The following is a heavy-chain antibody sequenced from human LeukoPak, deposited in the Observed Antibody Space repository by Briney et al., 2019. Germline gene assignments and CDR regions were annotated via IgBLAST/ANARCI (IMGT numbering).Heavy chain of an antibody. CDR2: ITGSGGTT. V-gene: IGHV3-23*01. J-gene: IGHJ4*02. Sequence: GGSLRLSCAASGFTFSNYAMNWVRQAPGKGLEWVSVITGSGGTTYYAASVKGRFTISRDNSKNTLYLQMNSLRAEDTAVYYCAIGIVVVPAAAEKNFDYWGQGTLVTVSS. D-gene: IGHD2-2*01. CDR1: GFTFSNYA. CDR3: AIGIVVVPAAAEKNFDY.